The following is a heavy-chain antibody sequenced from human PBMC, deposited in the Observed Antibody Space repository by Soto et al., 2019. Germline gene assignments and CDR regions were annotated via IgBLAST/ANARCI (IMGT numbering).Heavy chain of an antibody. CDR1: GYTFTRYT. D-gene: IGHD2-15*01. V-gene: IGHV1-3*01. J-gene: IGHJ5*02. CDR2: INPDNGNT. Sequence: ASVKVSGKASGYTFTRYTMNWVRQAPGQRLEWMGWINPDNGNTKSSQKFQDRVIITRDTSASTAYMDLSSLRSEDTAVYYCARGIATGQLDPWGQGTLVTVSS. CDR3: ARGIATGQLDP.